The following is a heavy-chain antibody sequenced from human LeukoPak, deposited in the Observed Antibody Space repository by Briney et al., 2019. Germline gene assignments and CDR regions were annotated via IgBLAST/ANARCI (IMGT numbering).Heavy chain of an antibody. J-gene: IGHJ6*02. CDR2: ISSSGSTI. V-gene: IGHV3-48*04. Sequence: PGGSLRLSCAASGFTFSSYSMNWVRQAPGKGLEWVSYISSSGSTIYYADSVKGRFTISRDNAKNSLYLQMNSLRAEDTAVYYCARDLDNWNYVYYYYYGMDVWGQGTTVTVSS. D-gene: IGHD1-7*01. CDR1: GFTFSSYS. CDR3: ARDLDNWNYVYYYYYGMDV.